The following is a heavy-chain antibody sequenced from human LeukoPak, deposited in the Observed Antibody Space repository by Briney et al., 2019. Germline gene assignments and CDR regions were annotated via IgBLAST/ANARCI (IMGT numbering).Heavy chain of an antibody. Sequence: PGGSLRLSCAASGFTFSSYSMNWDRQAPGKGLELVSSISSSSSYIYYADSVKGRFTISRDNAKNSLYLQMNSLRAEDTAVYYCARDLAAAGDYWGQGTLVTVSS. V-gene: IGHV3-21*01. CDR3: ARDLAAAGDY. CDR1: GFTFSSYS. CDR2: ISSSSSYI. J-gene: IGHJ4*02. D-gene: IGHD6-13*01.